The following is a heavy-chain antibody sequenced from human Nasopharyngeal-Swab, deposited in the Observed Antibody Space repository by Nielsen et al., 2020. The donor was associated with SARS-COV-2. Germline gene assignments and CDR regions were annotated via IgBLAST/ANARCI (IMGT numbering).Heavy chain of an antibody. CDR1: GGSISSSSYY. CDR3: ARDPALYDILTGFLYYYGMDV. V-gene: IGHV4-39*07. D-gene: IGHD3-9*01. CDR2: IYYSGST. J-gene: IGHJ6*02. Sequence: SETLSLTCTVSGGSISSSSYYWGWIRQPPGKGLEWIGSIYYSGSTYYNPSLKSRVTISVDTSKSQFSLKLSSVTAADTAVYYCARDPALYDILTGFLYYYGMDVWGQGTTVTVSS.